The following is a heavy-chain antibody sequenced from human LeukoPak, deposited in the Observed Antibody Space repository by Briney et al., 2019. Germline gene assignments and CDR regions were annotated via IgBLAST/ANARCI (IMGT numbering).Heavy chain of an antibody. CDR1: GYTFTNKW. V-gene: IGHV5-51*01. J-gene: IGHJ4*02. CDR2: IYPGDSDT. CDR3: ARVHPAGGSGYGDY. Sequence: GESRKISCTRSGYTFTNKWSGWVGKMHGKGLNWMGIIYPGDSDTRYSPLFQGQVTLSADRSIRIAYLQWSRLSASDTGMYFCARVHPAGGSGYGDYWGQGTLVSVCS. D-gene: IGHD3-22*01.